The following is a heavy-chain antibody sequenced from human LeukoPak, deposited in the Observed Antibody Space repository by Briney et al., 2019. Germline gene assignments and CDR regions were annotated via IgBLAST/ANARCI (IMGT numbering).Heavy chain of an antibody. CDR2: IYSGGST. J-gene: IGHJ4*02. V-gene: IGHV3-66*01. Sequence: GGSLRLSCAASGFTVSSNYMSWVRQAPGKGLEWVSVIYSGGSTYYADSVKGGFTISRDNSKNTLYLQMNSLRAEDTAVYYCARVGYSYGLDYWGQGTLVTVSS. CDR3: ARVGYSYGLDY. D-gene: IGHD5-18*01. CDR1: GFTVSSNY.